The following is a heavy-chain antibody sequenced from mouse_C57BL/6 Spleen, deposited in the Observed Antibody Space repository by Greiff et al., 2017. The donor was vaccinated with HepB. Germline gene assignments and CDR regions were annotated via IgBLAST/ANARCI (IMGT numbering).Heavy chain of an antibody. V-gene: IGHV1-26*01. CDR2: INPNNGGT. CDR1: GYTFTDYY. D-gene: IGHD1-1*01. Sequence: VQLKHSGPELVKPGASVKISCKASGYTFTDYYMNWVKQSHGKSLEWIGDINPNNGGTSYNQKFKGKATLTVDKSSSTTYMELRSLTSEDSAVYYCAREETTVVATGDYWGQGTTLTVSS. CDR3: AREETTVVATGDY. J-gene: IGHJ2*01.